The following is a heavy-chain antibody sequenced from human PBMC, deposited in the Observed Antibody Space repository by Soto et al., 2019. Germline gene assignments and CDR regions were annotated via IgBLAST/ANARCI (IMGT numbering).Heavy chain of an antibody. J-gene: IGHJ4*02. V-gene: IGHV3-23*01. CDR2: ISGSGGST. CDR1: GFTFSSYA. Sequence: EVQLLESGGGLVQPGGSLRLSCAASGFTFSSYAMSWVRQAPGTGLEWVSAISGSGGSTYYADSVKGRFTISRDNSKNPLHLQMTSLSAEDAAVFSCAQTQTGTTEYYFAYGSQGTLVTVSA. CDR3: AQTQTGTTEYYFAY. D-gene: IGHD3-9*01.